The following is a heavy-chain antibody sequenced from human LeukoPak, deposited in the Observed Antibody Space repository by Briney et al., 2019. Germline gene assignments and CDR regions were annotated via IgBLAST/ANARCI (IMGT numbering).Heavy chain of an antibody. V-gene: IGHV4-34*01. CDR1: GGTFSGYY. J-gene: IGHJ3*02. D-gene: IGHD3-22*01. CDR2: INHSGST. Sequence: SETLSLTCAVYGGTFSGYYWSWIRQPPGKGLEWIGEINHSGSTKYNPHLMSRVTISVDTSKNQLSLKQSYVTAADTAVYFCAGGPYSYDSSGAFDIWGQGTMVTVSS. CDR3: AGGPYSYDSSGAFDI.